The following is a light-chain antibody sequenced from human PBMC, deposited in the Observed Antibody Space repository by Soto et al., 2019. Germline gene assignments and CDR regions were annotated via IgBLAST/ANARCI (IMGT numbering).Light chain of an antibody. CDR2: DAS. V-gene: IGKV3-11*01. J-gene: IGKJ4*01. CDR1: QSVSSNY. CDR3: QQRSNWTLT. Sequence: EIVMTQSPATLSVSPVERATLSCRASQSVSSNYLAWYQQKPGQAPRLLIYDASNTATGIPARFSGSGSGTDFTLTISSLEPEDFAVYYCQQRSNWTLTFGGGTKVDIK.